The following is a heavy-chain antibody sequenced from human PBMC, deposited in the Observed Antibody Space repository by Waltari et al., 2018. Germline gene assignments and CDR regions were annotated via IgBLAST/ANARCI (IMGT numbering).Heavy chain of an antibody. J-gene: IGHJ4*02. D-gene: IGHD3-10*01. CDR3: ARAARRWFGELLPDY. Sequence: QVQLQQWGAGLLKPSETLSLTCAVYGGSFSGYYWSWIRQPPGKGLEWIGEINHSGNTNYNPSLKSRVTISVDTSKNQFSLKLSSVTAADTAVYYCARAARRWFGELLPDYWGQGTLVTVSS. V-gene: IGHV4-34*01. CDR2: INHSGNT. CDR1: GGSFSGYY.